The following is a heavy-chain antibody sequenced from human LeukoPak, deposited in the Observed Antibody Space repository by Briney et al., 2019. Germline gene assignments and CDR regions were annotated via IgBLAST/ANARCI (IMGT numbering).Heavy chain of an antibody. CDR3: ARVNFYAYFDY. CDR2: IYSGGST. CDR1: GFTVDTNY. J-gene: IGHJ4*02. Sequence: GGSLRLSCAASGFTVDTNYLSWVRQAPGQGLEWVSVIYSGGSTYYADSVKGRVTISRDNVKNTVYLQMDSLRAEDTAVYYCARVNFYAYFDYWGQGTLVTVSS. V-gene: IGHV3-53*01. D-gene: IGHD2/OR15-2a*01.